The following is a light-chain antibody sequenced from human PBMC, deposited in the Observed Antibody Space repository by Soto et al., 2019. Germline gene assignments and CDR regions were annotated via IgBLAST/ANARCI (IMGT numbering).Light chain of an antibody. CDR2: DAS. Sequence: DIPLTQSPSTLSAFVGDRDTISCRARQSISGRLAWYQQKAGRAPNLLIYDASTLETGVPLRFSGSGSGTEFTLTISGLQPDDFATYYCQQYHSYPYTFGQGTKLEIK. CDR1: QSISGR. J-gene: IGKJ2*01. V-gene: IGKV1-5*01. CDR3: QQYHSYPYT.